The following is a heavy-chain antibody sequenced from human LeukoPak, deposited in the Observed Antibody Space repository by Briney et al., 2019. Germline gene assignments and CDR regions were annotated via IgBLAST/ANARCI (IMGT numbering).Heavy chain of an antibody. V-gene: IGHV4-34*01. J-gene: IGHJ3*02. Sequence: PSETLSLTCAVYGGSFSGYYWSWIRQPPGKGLEWIGEISHSGSTNYNPSLKSRVTISVDTSKNQFSLKLSSVTAADTAVYYCARHPSTTYSSSWARPLGAFDIWGQGTMVTVSS. CDR2: ISHSGST. D-gene: IGHD6-6*01. CDR1: GGSFSGYY. CDR3: ARHPSTTYSSSWARPLGAFDI.